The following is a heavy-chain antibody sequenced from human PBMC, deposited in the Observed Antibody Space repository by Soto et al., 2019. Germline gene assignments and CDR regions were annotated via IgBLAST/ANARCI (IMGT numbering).Heavy chain of an antibody. CDR3: AKEEGYSSGWSGVDY. D-gene: IGHD6-19*01. Sequence: EVQLLESGGGLVQPGGSLRLSCAASGFTFSSYAMSWVRQAPGKGLEWVSAISGSGGSTYYADSVKGRFTISRDNAKNSLYLQMNSLRAEDTAVYYCAKEEGYSSGWSGVDYWGQGTLVTVSS. CDR1: GFTFSSYA. CDR2: ISGSGGST. V-gene: IGHV3-23*01. J-gene: IGHJ4*02.